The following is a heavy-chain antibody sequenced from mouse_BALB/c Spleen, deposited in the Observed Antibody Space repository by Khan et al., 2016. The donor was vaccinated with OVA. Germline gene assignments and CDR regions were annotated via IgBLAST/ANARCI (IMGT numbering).Heavy chain of an antibody. CDR2: IWRDGGT. J-gene: IGHJ4*01. CDR1: GFSLTNYG. Sequence: QVQLKESGPGLVAPSQSLSITCTVSGFSLTNYGVHWVRQPPGKGLEWLVVIWRDGGTTYNSTLKSRMSISKDNSKSQVFLTMKSLQTDDNAMYCCARPRSFSYAIDYWGQRTSVTVSS. D-gene: IGHD1-1*01. V-gene: IGHV2-6*02. CDR3: ARPRSFSYAIDY.